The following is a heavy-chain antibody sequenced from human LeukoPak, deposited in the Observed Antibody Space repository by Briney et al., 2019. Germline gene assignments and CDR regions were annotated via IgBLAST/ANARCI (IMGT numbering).Heavy chain of an antibody. V-gene: IGHV3-66*01. CDR2: IYSGGSP. CDR3: VPLTDGSVDQ. Sequence: PGGSLRLSCAASTFTVSTNYMTWVRQAPGKGLEWVSMIYSGGSPYYADSVKGRFTISRDNSKNILSLQMNSLRVEDTAVYYCVPLTDGSVDQWGQGTLVTVSS. CDR1: TFTVSTNY. J-gene: IGHJ4*02. D-gene: IGHD3-10*01.